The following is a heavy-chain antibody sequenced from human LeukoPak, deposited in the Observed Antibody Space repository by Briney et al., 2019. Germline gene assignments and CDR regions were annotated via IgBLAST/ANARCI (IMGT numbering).Heavy chain of an antibody. V-gene: IGHV1-2*02. CDR3: ARDEDSSGYCFDY. D-gene: IGHD3-22*01. J-gene: IGHJ4*02. CDR1: GYTFTGYY. CDR2: INPNSGGT. Sequence: ASVRVSCKASGYTFTGYYMHWVRQAAGQGLEWMGWINPNSGGTNCAQKFLGRVTMTRDTSISTAYMELSRLRSDDTAVYFCARDEDSSGYCFDYWGQGTLVTVSS.